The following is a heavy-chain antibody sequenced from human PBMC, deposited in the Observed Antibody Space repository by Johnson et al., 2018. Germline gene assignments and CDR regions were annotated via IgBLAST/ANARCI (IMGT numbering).Heavy chain of an antibody. CDR1: AGIFSSYT. V-gene: IGHV1-69*04. J-gene: IGHJ6*02. D-gene: IGHD2-15*01. CDR2: IIPTLDIS. Sequence: QVQLVQSGAEVKKPGSSVKVSCKASAGIFSSYTINWVRQAPGQGLEWMGRIIPTLDISHYAQKFQGRVTITADKSTNKSYMELSSLRSEDTAVYYCARAGSARGGMDVWGQGTTVTVSS. CDR3: ARAGSARGGMDV.